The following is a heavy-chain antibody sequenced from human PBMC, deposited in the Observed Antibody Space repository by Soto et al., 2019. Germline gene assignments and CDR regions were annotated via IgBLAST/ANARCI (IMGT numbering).Heavy chain of an antibody. V-gene: IGHV4-38-2*01. J-gene: IGHJ5*02. CDR2: IYHSGTA. CDR3: ARHYSSGSRNWFDP. CDR1: GFSISSGYF. D-gene: IGHD6-19*01. Sequence: SETLSLTCAVSGFSISSGYFWGWIRQPPGKGPEWLGSIYHSGTAYYNPSVKGRVTISVDTSKNQFSLKLSSVTAADTAVFYCARHYSSGSRNWFDPWGQGTLVTVSS.